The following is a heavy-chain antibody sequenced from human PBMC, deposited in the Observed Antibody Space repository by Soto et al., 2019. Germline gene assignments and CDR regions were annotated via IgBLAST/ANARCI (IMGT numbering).Heavy chain of an antibody. V-gene: IGHV3-15*01. Sequence: GSLRLSCAASGFTFSNAWMSWVRQAPGKGLEWVGRIKSKTDGGTTDYAAPVKGRFTISRDDSKNTLYLQMNSLKTEDTAVYYCTTDERVDYYDSSGSYWGQGTLVTVSS. CDR3: TTDERVDYYDSSGSY. CDR1: GFTFSNAW. J-gene: IGHJ4*02. D-gene: IGHD3-22*01. CDR2: IKSKTDGGTT.